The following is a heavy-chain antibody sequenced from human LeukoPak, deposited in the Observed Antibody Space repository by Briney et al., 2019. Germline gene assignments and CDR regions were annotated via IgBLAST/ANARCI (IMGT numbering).Heavy chain of an antibody. J-gene: IGHJ4*01. Sequence: GGSLRLSCAASGFTFSSYAMTWVRQAPGKGLEWVSAISGSGGTTYNADSVKGRFTISRDNSKNTLYLQMNSMRAEDTAVYYCAKASHLTGYYLPIDYWGHGTLVTVSS. CDR3: AKASHLTGYYLPIDY. CDR1: GFTFSSYA. D-gene: IGHD3-9*01. CDR2: ISGSGGTT. V-gene: IGHV3-23*01.